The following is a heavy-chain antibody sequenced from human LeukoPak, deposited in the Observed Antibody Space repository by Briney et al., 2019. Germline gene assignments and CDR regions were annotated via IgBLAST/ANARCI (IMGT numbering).Heavy chain of an antibody. Sequence: PGRSLRLSCAASRFTFSSYTIHWVRQAPGKGLEWVAVISYDGNNKYYADSVKGRFTISRDSSKNTLYLQMNSLRAEDTAVYYCAKRTSSSWVFDYWGQGTLVTVSS. CDR1: RFTFSSYT. CDR2: ISYDGNNK. CDR3: AKRTSSSWVFDY. D-gene: IGHD6-13*01. J-gene: IGHJ4*02. V-gene: IGHV3-30-3*02.